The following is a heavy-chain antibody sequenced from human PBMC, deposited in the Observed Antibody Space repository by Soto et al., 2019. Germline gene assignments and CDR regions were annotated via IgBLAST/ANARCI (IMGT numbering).Heavy chain of an antibody. D-gene: IGHD2-15*01. CDR3: ARGQSVVVAATGY. CDR2: ISSSSSYI. CDR1: GFTFSSYS. V-gene: IGHV3-21*01. J-gene: IGHJ4*02. Sequence: PVGSLRLSCAASGFTFSSYSMNWVRQAPGKGLEWVSSISSSSSYIYYADSVKGRFTISRDNAKNSLYLQMNSLRAEDTAVYYCARGQSVVVAATGYWGQGTLVTVSS.